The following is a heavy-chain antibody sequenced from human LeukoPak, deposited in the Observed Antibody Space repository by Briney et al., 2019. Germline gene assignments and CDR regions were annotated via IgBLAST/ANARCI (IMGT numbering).Heavy chain of an antibody. D-gene: IGHD5-18*01. Sequence: SETLSLTCTVSSGSISTSNYYWGWVRQPPGKALEWIGNIFYSGSTYYSPSLKSRVTISVDTSKNQFSLKLSSVTAADTAVYYCARGPGWVQLWYFDYWGQGTLVTVSS. J-gene: IGHJ4*02. V-gene: IGHV4-39*07. CDR3: ARGPGWVQLWYFDY. CDR1: SGSISTSNYY. CDR2: IFYSGST.